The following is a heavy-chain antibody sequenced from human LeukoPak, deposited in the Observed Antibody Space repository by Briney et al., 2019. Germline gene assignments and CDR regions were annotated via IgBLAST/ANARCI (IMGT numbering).Heavy chain of an antibody. V-gene: IGHV4-59*01. Sequence: SETLSLTCTVSGGSISSYYWSWIRQPPGKGLEWIGYIYYSGTTNYNPSLKSRVTISVDTSKNQFSPKLSSVTAADTAAYYCARGVYIAAAQYGYWGQGTLVTVSS. D-gene: IGHD6-13*01. CDR1: GGSISSYY. CDR3: ARGVYIAAAQYGY. CDR2: IYYSGTT. J-gene: IGHJ4*02.